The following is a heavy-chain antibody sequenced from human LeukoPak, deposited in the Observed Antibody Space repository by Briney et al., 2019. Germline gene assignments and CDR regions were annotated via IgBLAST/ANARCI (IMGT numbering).Heavy chain of an antibody. CDR2: IIPISGIA. CDR3: ASSPVEYFQH. Sequence: SVKVSCKASGGTFSSYAISWVRQAPGQGLEWMGRIIPISGIANYAQKFQGRVTITADKSTSTAYMELSSLRSEDTAVYYCASSPVEYFQHWGQGTLVTVSS. CDR1: GGTFSSYA. V-gene: IGHV1-69*04. J-gene: IGHJ1*01.